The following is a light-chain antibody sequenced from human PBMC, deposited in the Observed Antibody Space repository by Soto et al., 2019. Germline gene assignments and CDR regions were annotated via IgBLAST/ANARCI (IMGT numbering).Light chain of an antibody. V-gene: IGKV1-5*03. CDR3: QQFNSYPRT. CDR2: KAS. J-gene: IGKJ1*01. CDR1: QSISTW. Sequence: DIQMTQSPSTLSASVGDRVTITCRASQSISTWLAWYQHKSGKAPKLLIYKASTIESGVPSRFSGSGSGTDFTLTISSLQPDDFAAYYCQQFNSYPRTFGQGTKVEIK.